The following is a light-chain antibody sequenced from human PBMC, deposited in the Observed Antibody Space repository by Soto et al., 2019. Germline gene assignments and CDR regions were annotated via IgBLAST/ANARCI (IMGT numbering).Light chain of an antibody. CDR1: QSISSY. CDR3: QQSYSTPRT. J-gene: IGKJ3*01. Sequence: DIPMTQSPSSLSASVGDRVTITCRASQSISSYLNWYQQKPGKAPKFLIYAASSLQRGVTSRFSGSGSGTDFTLTISSLQPEDFATYYCQQSYSTPRTFGPGTIVDIK. V-gene: IGKV1-39*01. CDR2: AAS.